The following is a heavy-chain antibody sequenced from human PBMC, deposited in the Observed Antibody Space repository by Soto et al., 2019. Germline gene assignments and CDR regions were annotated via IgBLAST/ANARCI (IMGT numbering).Heavy chain of an antibody. Sequence: QVNLIESGPTLVKPTQTLTLTCTFSGLSLSTSGAAVGWVRQPPGRALERLALIYWDGDKRYNASLGNRLTITKDTAMNQVVLTLTNVDPADTATYYCSHRATMTIFGLIIDNGIWFDPWGQGTRVIVSS. J-gene: IGHJ5*02. CDR1: GLSLSTSGAA. CDR2: IYWDGDK. CDR3: SHRATMTIFGLIIDNGIWFDP. D-gene: IGHD3-3*01. V-gene: IGHV2-5*02.